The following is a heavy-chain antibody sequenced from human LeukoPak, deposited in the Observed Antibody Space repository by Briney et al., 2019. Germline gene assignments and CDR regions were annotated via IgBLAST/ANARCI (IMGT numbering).Heavy chain of an antibody. CDR2: ISSSSSYI. J-gene: IGHJ4*02. V-gene: IGHV3-21*01. D-gene: IGHD2-2*01. CDR1: GFTFSSYS. Sequence: GGSLRLSCGASGFTFSSYSMNWVRQAPGKGLEWVSSISSSSSYIYYADSVKGRFTISRDNAKNSLYLQMNSLRAEDTAVYYCARGTYSYCSSTSCPLDYWGQGTLVTVSS. CDR3: ARGTYSYCSSTSCPLDY.